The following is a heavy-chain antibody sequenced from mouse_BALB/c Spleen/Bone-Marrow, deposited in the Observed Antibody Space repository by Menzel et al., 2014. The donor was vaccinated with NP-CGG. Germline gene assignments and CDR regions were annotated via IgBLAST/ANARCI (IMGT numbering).Heavy chain of an antibody. V-gene: IGHV14-3*02. CDR1: GFNIKDTY. J-gene: IGHJ2*01. Sequence: QSGAELVKPGASVKLSCTASGFNIKDTYMHWVKQRPEQGLEWIGGIDPANGNTKYDPKFQGKASITADASSNTAYLQLSSLTSEDTAVYYCASYVYGYYFDYWGQGTTLTVSS. D-gene: IGHD2-2*01. CDR2: IDPANGNT. CDR3: ASYVYGYYFDY.